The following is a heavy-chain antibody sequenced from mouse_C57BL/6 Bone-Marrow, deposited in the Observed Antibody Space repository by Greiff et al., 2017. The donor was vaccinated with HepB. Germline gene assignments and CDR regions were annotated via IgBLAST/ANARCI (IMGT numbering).Heavy chain of an antibody. Sequence: VQLQESGAELVKPGASVKLSCKASGYTFTEYTIHWVKQRSGQGLEWIGWFYPGSGSIKYNEKFKDKATLTADKSSSSVYMELSRLTSEDSAVYFCARHPPTIYYYGSSYRWYFDVWGTGTTVTVSS. CDR2: FYPGSGSI. CDR3: ARHPPTIYYYGSSYRWYFDV. D-gene: IGHD1-1*01. CDR1: GYTFTEYT. J-gene: IGHJ1*03. V-gene: IGHV1-62-2*01.